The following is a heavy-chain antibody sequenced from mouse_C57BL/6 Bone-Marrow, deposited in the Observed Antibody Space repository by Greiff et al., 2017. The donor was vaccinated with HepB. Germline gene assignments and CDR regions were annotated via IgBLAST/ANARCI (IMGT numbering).Heavy chain of an antibody. V-gene: IGHV1-82*01. CDR2: IYPGDGDT. D-gene: IGHD1-1*01. CDR3: TRPSYYYGSSYYVEY. Sequence: QVQLKESGPELVKPGASVKISCKASGYAFSSSWMNWVKQRPGKGLEWIGRIYPGDGDTNYNGKFKGKATLTADKSSSTAYMQLSSLTSEDSAVYFCTRPSYYYGSSYYVEYWGQGTTLTVSS. CDR1: GYAFSSSW. J-gene: IGHJ2*01.